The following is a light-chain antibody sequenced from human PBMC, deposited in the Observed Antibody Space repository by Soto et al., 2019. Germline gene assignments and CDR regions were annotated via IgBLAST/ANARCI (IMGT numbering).Light chain of an antibody. V-gene: IGLV1-36*01. CDR1: SSNIGNNA. CDR3: AAWDDGLNGQV. J-gene: IGLJ1*01. CDR2: YDD. Sequence: QSVLTQPPSVSEAPRQRVTISCSGSSSNIGNNAVNWYQQLPGKAPKHLIYYDDLLPSGVSDRFSGSKSGTSASLAISGLQSEDEADYYCAAWDDGLNGQVFGTGTKVTVL.